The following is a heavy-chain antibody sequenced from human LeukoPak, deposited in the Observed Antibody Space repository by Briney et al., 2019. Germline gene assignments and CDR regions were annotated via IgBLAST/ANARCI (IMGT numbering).Heavy chain of an antibody. CDR1: GYTFTGYY. Sequence: ASVNVSRKASGYTFTGYYMHWVRQAPGQGLEWMGWINPNSGGTNYVQKFQGRVTMTRDTSISTAYMELRRLRSDDTAVYYGARETCPPFESGVVIHIYFWFDPWGQGTLVTVSS. V-gene: IGHV1-2*02. J-gene: IGHJ5*02. CDR3: ARETCPPFESGVVIHIYFWFDP. CDR2: INPNSGGT. D-gene: IGHD3-3*01.